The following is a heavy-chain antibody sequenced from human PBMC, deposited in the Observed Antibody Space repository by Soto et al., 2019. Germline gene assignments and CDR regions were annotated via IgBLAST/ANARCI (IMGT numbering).Heavy chain of an antibody. CDR2: MHYGVNS. CDR3: AKKGFGAIHGLVDV. J-gene: IGHJ6*02. CDR1: GGSISSYY. Sequence: QVQLQVSGPGLVKPSETLSLTCSVSGGSISSYYCSWFRQPPGNGLEWIGLMHYGVNSDYNPYLRSRVTISVDTSKNQFSLNRNSETAADTTLYYCAKKGFGAIHGLVDVWAQGTTVTVSS. D-gene: IGHD3-10*01. V-gene: IGHV4-59*08.